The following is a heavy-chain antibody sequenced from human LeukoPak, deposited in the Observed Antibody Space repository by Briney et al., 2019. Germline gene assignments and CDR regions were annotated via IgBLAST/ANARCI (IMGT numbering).Heavy chain of an antibody. CDR2: ISGDAGSI. V-gene: IGHV3-23*01. D-gene: IGHD4/OR15-4a*01. CDR3: AKYGAPGWSGYCDY. Sequence: PGGSLRLSCAASGFIFSNYAMTWVRQAPGKGLEWVSSISGDAGSIYYMDSVRGRFTISRDNSKNTLFLQMNSLRAEDTGMYYCAKYGAPGWSGYCDYWGQGTLVTVSS. J-gene: IGHJ4*02. CDR1: GFIFSNYA.